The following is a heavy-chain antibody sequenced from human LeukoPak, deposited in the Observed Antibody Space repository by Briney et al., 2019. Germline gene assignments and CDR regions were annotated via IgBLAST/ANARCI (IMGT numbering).Heavy chain of an antibody. V-gene: IGHV4-61*02. CDR3: ARDYSSSWYDWYFDL. CDR2: IYTSGST. J-gene: IGHJ2*01. Sequence: SETLSLTCTVSGGSISSGSYYWSWIRQPAGKGLEWIGRIYTSGSTNYNPSLKSRVTISVDTSKNQSSLKLSSVTAADTAVYYCARDYSSSWYDWYFDLWGRGTLVTVSS. D-gene: IGHD6-13*01. CDR1: GGSISSGSYY.